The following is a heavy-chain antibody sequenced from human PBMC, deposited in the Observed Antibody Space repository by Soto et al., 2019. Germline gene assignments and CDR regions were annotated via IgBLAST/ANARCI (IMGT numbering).Heavy chain of an antibody. V-gene: IGHV3-33*01. CDR1: GFTFSSYG. J-gene: IGHJ3*02. Sequence: QPGGSLRLSCAASGFTFSSYGMHWVRQAPGKGLEWVAVIWYDGSNKYYADSVKGRFTISRDNSKNTLYLQMNSLGAEDTAVYYCARDRDYGDYDAFDIWGQGTMVTVSS. CDR2: IWYDGSNK. D-gene: IGHD4-17*01. CDR3: ARDRDYGDYDAFDI.